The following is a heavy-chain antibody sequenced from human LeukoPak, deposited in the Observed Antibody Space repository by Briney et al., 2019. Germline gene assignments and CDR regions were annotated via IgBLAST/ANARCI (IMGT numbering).Heavy chain of an antibody. CDR2: IIPIFGTA. V-gene: IGHV1-69*05. Sequence: SVKVSCKASGGTLSSYAISWVRQAPGQGLEWMGRIIPIFGTANYAQKFQGRVTITTDESTSTAYMELSSLRSEDTAVYYCARAGGYSYGYPYWGQGTLVTVSS. CDR1: GGTLSSYA. CDR3: ARAGGYSYGYPY. J-gene: IGHJ4*02. D-gene: IGHD5-18*01.